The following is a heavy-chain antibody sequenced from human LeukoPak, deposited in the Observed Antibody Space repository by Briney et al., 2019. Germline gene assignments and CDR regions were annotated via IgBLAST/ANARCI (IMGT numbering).Heavy chain of an antibody. Sequence: PSETLSLTCTVSGGSISSSSYYWGWIRQPPGKGLEWIGSIYYSGSTYYNPSLKSRVTISVDTSKNQFSLKLSSVTAADTAVYYCARDFRGGNYYDYGGLFDYWGQGTLVTVSS. J-gene: IGHJ4*02. CDR1: GGSISSSSYY. D-gene: IGHD4-23*01. CDR2: IYYSGST. V-gene: IGHV4-39*07. CDR3: ARDFRGGNYYDYGGLFDY.